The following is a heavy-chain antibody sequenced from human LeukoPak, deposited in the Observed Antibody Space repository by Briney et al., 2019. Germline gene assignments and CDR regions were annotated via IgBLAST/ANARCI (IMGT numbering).Heavy chain of an antibody. CDR2: LYPGDSDT. J-gene: IGHJ4*02. CDR1: GYSFTNYW. CDR3: ARASRDGYNQNFDY. Sequence: HGESLKISCKGSGYSFTNYWIAWVRQMPGKGLEWMGILYPGDSDTRYSPSFQGQVTISADRSISTAYLQWSSLKASDTAMYYCARASRDGYNQNFDYWGQGTLVTVSS. D-gene: IGHD5-24*01. V-gene: IGHV5-51*01.